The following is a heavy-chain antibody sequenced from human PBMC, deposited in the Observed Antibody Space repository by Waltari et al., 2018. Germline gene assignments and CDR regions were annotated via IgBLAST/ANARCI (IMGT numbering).Heavy chain of an antibody. CDR2: IYSGGST. D-gene: IGHD3-16*01. J-gene: IGHJ6*03. CDR1: GFTFSSSA. Sequence: EVQLLESGGGLVQPGGSLRLSCAASGFTFSSSAMSWVRQAPGKGLEWVSVIYSGGSTYYADSVKGRFTISRDNSKNTLYLQMNSLRAEDTAVYYCAKDGDYYYYYYMDVWGKGTTVTVSS. V-gene: IGHV3-23*03. CDR3: AKDGDYYYYYYMDV.